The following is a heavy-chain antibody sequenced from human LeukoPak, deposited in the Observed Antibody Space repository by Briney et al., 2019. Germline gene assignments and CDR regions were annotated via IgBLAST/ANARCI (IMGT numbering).Heavy chain of an antibody. CDR3: ARGKWELLRVIDY. CDR2: INPNSGGT. V-gene: IGHV1-2*04. J-gene: IGHJ4*02. CDR1: GYTFTGYY. D-gene: IGHD1-26*01. Sequence: GASVKVSCKASGYTFTGYYMHWVRQAPGQGLEWMGWINPNSGGTNYAQKFQGWVTMTRDTSISTAYMELSRLRSDDTAVYYCARGKWELLRVIDYWGQGTLVTVSS.